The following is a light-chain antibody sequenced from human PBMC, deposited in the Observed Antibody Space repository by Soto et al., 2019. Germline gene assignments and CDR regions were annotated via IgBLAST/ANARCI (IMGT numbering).Light chain of an antibody. CDR1: SSDVGGYNY. V-gene: IGLV2-14*01. J-gene: IGLJ1*01. CDR3: SSYTSSSTPYV. CDR2: DVT. Sequence: QSVLTQPASVSGSPGQSITISCTGTSSDVGGYNYVSWYQQRPVKAPKLMIYDVTNRPSGASDRFSGSKSGNTASLTISGLQAEDEADYYCSSYTSSSTPYVFGTGTKVTVL.